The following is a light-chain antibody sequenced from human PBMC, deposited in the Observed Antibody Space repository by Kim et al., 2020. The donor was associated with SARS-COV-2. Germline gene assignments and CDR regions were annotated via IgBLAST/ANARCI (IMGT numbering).Light chain of an antibody. V-gene: IGLV1-44*01. Sequence: GQGVTISCSGSSSNIGSNTVNWYQQFPGTAPQLLIDTDDRRPSGVSDRVYCSKSGTSASLAISALRSEDEADYYCATWDDSLDVWMFGGGTQLTVL. CDR1: SSNIGSNT. CDR3: ATWDDSLDVWM. CDR2: TDD. J-gene: IGLJ3*02.